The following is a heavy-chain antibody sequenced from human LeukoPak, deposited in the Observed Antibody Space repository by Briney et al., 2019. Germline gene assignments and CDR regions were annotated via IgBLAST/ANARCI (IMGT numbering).Heavy chain of an antibody. D-gene: IGHD2-8*01. V-gene: IGHV4-59*08. Sequence: KPSETLSLTCTVSGASISSYYWSWIRQPPGKGLEWIAYIYYSGNTNYNPSLKSRVTISLDTSKNQFSLKLSSVTAADTAVYYCARRVKVMDVWGQGTAVTASS. CDR3: ARRVKVMDV. CDR2: IYYSGNT. J-gene: IGHJ6*02. CDR1: GASISSYY.